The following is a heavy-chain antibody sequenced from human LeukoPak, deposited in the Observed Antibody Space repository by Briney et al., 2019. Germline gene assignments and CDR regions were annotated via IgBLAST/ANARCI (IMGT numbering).Heavy chain of an antibody. V-gene: IGHV3-23*01. CDR2: ISGSGGST. CDR1: GFTFSSYA. J-gene: IGHJ6*02. D-gene: IGHD3-10*01. Sequence: GGSLRLSCAASGFTFSSYAMGWVRQAPGKGLEWVPAISGSGGSTYYADSVKGRFTISRDNSKNTLYLQMNSLRAEDTAVYYCAKSWVVRGVVRNYYYGMDVRGQGTTVTVSS. CDR3: AKSWVVRGVVRNYYYGMDV.